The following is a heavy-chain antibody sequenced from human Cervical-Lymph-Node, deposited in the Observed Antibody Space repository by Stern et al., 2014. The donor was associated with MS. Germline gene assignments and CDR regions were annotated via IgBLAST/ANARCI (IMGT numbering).Heavy chain of an antibody. V-gene: IGHV1-69*01. CDR3: ARGAYCGGDCYWGWFDS. CDR2: IIPIVGSK. D-gene: IGHD2-21*02. J-gene: IGHJ5*01. CDR1: GGTFSDYA. Sequence: QVQLVQSGAEVTKPGSSVKVSCKASGGTFSDYAISWVRQAPGPGLEWMGGIIPIVGSKDYAHNFQDRVTLTADESPTTAYLDLSSLRSEDTAVYYCARGAYCGGDCYWGWFDSWGQGTLVTVSS.